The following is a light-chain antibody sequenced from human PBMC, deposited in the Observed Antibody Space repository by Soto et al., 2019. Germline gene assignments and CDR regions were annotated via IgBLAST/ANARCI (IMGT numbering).Light chain of an antibody. V-gene: IGKV3-11*01. CDR2: DES. J-gene: IGKJ4*01. Sequence: EIVLTQSPATLSLSPGERATLSCRASQSVSSYLAWYQQKPGQAPRLVIYDESNRATGIPARFSGSGSGTDFTLTISSLEPEDFAVYYCQQRNSWPLTFGGGTKVEIK. CDR1: QSVSSY. CDR3: QQRNSWPLT.